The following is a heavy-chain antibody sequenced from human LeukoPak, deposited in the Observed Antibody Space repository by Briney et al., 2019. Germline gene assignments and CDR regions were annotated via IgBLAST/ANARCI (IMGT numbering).Heavy chain of an antibody. V-gene: IGHV3-48*03. J-gene: IGHJ5*02. CDR3: ARQRFLEWP. Sequence: GGSLRLSCAASGFTFSSYEMNWVSQAPGKGLVWASYLRSICTTISSPHSIKRRFPISRDNANTSLYLQMNSLRAEDTAVYYCARQRFLEWPWGQGTLVTVSS. CDR1: GFTFSSYE. CDR2: LRSICTTI. D-gene: IGHD3-3*01.